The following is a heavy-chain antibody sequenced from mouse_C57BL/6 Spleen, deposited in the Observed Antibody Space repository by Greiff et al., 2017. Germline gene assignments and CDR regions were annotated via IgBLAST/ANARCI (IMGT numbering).Heavy chain of an antibody. CDR1: GFTFSNYC. CDR2: IRLKSDHYAP. CDR3: TDSYYNFDY. V-gene: IGHV6-3*01. Sequence: DVMLVESGGGLVQPGGSVKLSCVASGFTFSNYCMNWFRQSPEKGLEWVAQIRLKSDHYAPHYPESVEGRFTISRDDSKSSVYLQMNNLRAEDTGIYYSTDSYYNFDYWGQGTTLTVSS. D-gene: IGHD2-12*01. J-gene: IGHJ2*01.